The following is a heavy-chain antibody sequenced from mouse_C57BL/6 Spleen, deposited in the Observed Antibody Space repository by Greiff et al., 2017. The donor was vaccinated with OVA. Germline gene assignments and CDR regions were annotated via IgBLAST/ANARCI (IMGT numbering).Heavy chain of an antibody. CDR1: GFNIKNTY. CDR2: IDPANGNT. V-gene: IGHV14-3*01. J-gene: IGHJ3*01. CDR3: ASYYGSSYGWFAY. Sequence: VQLQQSVAELVRPGASVKLSCTASGFNIKNTYMHWVKQRPEQGLEWIGRIDPANGNTKYAPKFQGKATITADPSSNTAYLQLSSLTSEDTAIYYCASYYGSSYGWFAYWGQGTLVTVSA. D-gene: IGHD1-1*01.